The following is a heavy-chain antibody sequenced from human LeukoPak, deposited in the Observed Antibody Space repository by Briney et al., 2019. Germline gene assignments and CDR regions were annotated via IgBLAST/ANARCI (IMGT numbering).Heavy chain of an antibody. CDR3: ARDEVGASPLDY. Sequence: GGSLRLSCAASGFTVSSNYMSWVRQAPGKGLEWVSFISSSSNTIYYADSVKGRFTISRDNAKNSLYLQMNSLRAEDTAVYYCARDEVGASPLDYWGQGTLVTVSS. CDR2: ISSSSNTI. D-gene: IGHD1-26*01. V-gene: IGHV3-48*04. J-gene: IGHJ4*02. CDR1: GFTVSSNY.